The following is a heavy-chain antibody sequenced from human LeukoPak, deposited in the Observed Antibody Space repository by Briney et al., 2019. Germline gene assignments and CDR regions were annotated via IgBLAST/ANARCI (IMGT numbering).Heavy chain of an antibody. D-gene: IGHD2-2*01. Sequence: SETLSLTCTVSGGSISSYYWSWIRQPPGKGLEWIGYIYTSGSTNYNPSLKSRVTISVDTSKNQFSLKLSSVTAADTAVYYCARHGGPAAIADYWGQGTLVTVSS. CDR2: IYTSGST. V-gene: IGHV4-4*09. CDR3: ARHGGPAAIADY. CDR1: GGSISSYY. J-gene: IGHJ4*02.